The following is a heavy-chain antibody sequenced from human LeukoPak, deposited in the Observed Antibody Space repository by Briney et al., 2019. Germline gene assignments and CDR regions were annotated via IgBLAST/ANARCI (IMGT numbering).Heavy chain of an antibody. CDR1: GFTFSNNW. CDR3: AGSVAPGSFDH. CDR2: IYSDGIST. D-gene: IGHD2-2*01. V-gene: IGHV3-74*01. J-gene: IGHJ4*02. Sequence: PGGSLRLSCAASGFTFSNNWMHWVRQAPGEGLVWVSRIYSDGISTNYADSVKGRFTISSDNAKNTLYLQMNSLRAEDTAVYYCAGSVAPGSFDHWGQGTLVTVSS.